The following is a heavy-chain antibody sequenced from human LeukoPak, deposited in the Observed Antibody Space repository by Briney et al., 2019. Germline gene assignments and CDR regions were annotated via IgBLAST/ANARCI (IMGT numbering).Heavy chain of an antibody. CDR1: GFTFSSYA. Sequence: GSLRLSCAVSGFTFSSYAMSWVRQAPGKGLEWVSAISGSGDITYYADSVKGRFTISRDNSRNTLYMQMNSLRAEDTAVYYCAKASSSGYYYSYFDFWGQGTLVTVSS. V-gene: IGHV3-23*01. J-gene: IGHJ4*02. D-gene: IGHD3-22*01. CDR3: AKASSSGYYYSYFDF. CDR2: ISGSGDIT.